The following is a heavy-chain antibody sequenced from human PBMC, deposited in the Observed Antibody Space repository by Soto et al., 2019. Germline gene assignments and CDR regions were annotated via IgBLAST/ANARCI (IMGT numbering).Heavy chain of an antibody. Sequence: GGSLRLSCAASGFTFSSYAMSWVRQAPGKGLEWVSAISGSGGSTYYADSVKGRFTISRHNSKNTLYLQMNSLRAEDTAVYYCARKTDSIPSGGDVWGKGTAVTVSS. CDR2: ISGSGGST. CDR3: ARKTDSIPSGGDV. CDR1: GFTFSSYA. V-gene: IGHV3-23*01. D-gene: IGHD3-10*01. J-gene: IGHJ6*04.